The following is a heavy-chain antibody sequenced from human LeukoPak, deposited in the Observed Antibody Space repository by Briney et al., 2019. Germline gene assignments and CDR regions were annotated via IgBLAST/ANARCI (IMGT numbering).Heavy chain of an antibody. V-gene: IGHV1-69*15. CDR1: GGTFTSYA. Sequence: ASVKVSCKTSGGTFTSYAITWVRQAPGQGLEWMGKIIPISGTTNYAQKFQGRVTFTADESTSTAYMELSSLRSEDTALYYYARKLRLGGNWFDPWGQGTLVTVSS. CDR2: IIPISGTT. CDR3: ARKLRLGGNWFDP. J-gene: IGHJ5*02. D-gene: IGHD1-26*01.